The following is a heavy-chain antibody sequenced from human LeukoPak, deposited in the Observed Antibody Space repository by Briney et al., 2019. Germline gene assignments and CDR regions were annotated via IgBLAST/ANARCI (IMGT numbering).Heavy chain of an antibody. CDR2: INPSGGST. J-gene: IGHJ4*02. CDR3: TRADYDILTGYYPSFGY. Sequence: GASVKVSCKASGYTFTSYYMHSVRQAPGQGLEWMGIINPSGGSTSYAQKFQGRVTMTRDTSTSTVYMELSSLRSEDTAVYYCTRADYDILTGYYPSFGYWGQGTLVTVSS. CDR1: GYTFTSYY. D-gene: IGHD3-9*01. V-gene: IGHV1-46*03.